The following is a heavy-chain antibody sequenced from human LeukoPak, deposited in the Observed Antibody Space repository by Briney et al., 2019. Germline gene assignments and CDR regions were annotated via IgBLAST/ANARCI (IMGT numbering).Heavy chain of an antibody. V-gene: IGHV4-61*02. CDR3: ARAELGSDDAFDI. D-gene: IGHD7-27*01. Sequence: PSQTLSLTCTVSGGSISSGSYYWSWIRQPAGKGLEWIGRIYTSGSTNYNPSLKSRVTISADTSKNQFSLKLSSVTAADTAVYYCARAELGSDDAFDIWGQGTMVTVSS. CDR2: IYTSGST. CDR1: GGSISSGSYY. J-gene: IGHJ3*02.